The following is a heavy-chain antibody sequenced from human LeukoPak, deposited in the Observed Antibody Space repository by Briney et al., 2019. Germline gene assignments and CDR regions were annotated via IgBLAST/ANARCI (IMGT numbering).Heavy chain of an antibody. Sequence: SETLSRTCTVSGGSISRYHWSWVRQPPGKGLEWIGYIYSSGSTNYNPSLKSRVTISLDTSKNQFSLRLSSVTAADTAMYYCARQDYTTGWYFLDQWGQGTLVTVSS. CDR2: IYSSGST. CDR1: GGSISRYH. J-gene: IGHJ4*02. D-gene: IGHD6-19*01. V-gene: IGHV4-59*01. CDR3: ARQDYTTGWYFLDQ.